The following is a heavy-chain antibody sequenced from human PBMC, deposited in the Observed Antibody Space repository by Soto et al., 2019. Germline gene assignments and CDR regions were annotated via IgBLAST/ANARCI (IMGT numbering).Heavy chain of an antibody. D-gene: IGHD1-26*01. CDR2: IYHSGST. Sequence: QAQLQESGPGLVQPSGTLSLTCAVSGGSISSSNWWSWVRKPPEKRLEWIGEIYHSGSTNYNPSLKRRVTISVDKSKNQFSLKLSSVTAADTAVYYCARVSGSYYYGRDVWGQGTTVTVSS. CDR3: ARVSGSYYYGRDV. J-gene: IGHJ6*02. CDR1: GGSISSSNW. V-gene: IGHV4-4*02.